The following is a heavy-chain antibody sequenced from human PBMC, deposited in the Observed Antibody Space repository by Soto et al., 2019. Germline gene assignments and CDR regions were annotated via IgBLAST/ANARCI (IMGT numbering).Heavy chain of an antibody. J-gene: IGHJ6*02. D-gene: IGHD3-3*01. CDR1: GYTFTSYG. CDR3: ARAGNYDFWSGYYYYGMDV. CDR2: ISAYNGNT. Sequence: QVQLVQSGAEVKKPGASVKVSCKASGYTFTSYGISWVRQAPGQGLEWMGWISAYNGNTNYAQKLQVRVTMTTDTSTITAYMELRSLRSDDTAVYYCARAGNYDFWSGYYYYGMDVWGQGTTVTVSS. V-gene: IGHV1-18*01.